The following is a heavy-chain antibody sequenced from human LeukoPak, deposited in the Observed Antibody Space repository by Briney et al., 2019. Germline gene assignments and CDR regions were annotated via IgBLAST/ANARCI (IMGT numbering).Heavy chain of an antibody. CDR3: AKLMTTVTTTFDY. D-gene: IGHD4-17*01. J-gene: IGHJ4*02. CDR1: GFTFSSYS. V-gene: IGHV3-21*01. CDR2: ISSSSSYI. Sequence: GGSLRLSCAASGFTFSSYSMNWVRQAPGKGLEWVSSISSSSSYIYYADSVKGRFTISRDNAKNSLYLQMNSLRAEDTAVYYCAKLMTTVTTTFDYWGQGTLVTASS.